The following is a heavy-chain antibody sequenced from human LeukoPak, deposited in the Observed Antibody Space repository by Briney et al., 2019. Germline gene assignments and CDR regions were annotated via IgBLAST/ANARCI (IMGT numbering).Heavy chain of an antibody. D-gene: IGHD3-22*01. Sequence: ASVKVSCKASGYTFPNNGITWVRQAPGQGLEWMGWISIYNDNTKYAQKFQDRVTITTDTSTSTAYLELRNLGSDDTAVYYCARWASAPYTYYYDHSGYLDHWGQGTLVTVSS. CDR3: ARWASAPYTYYYDHSGYLDH. CDR1: GYTFPNNG. CDR2: ISIYNDNT. V-gene: IGHV1-18*01. J-gene: IGHJ4*02.